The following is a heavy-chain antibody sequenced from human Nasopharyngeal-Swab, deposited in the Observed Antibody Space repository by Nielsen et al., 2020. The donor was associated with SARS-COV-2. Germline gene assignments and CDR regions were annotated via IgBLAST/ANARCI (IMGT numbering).Heavy chain of an antibody. Sequence: AAVKVSCKASGDTFISSYAIGWVRQAPGQGLEWMGWVSASNGNTVYAQHLQGRLTVTTDTSTSTAYMELRSLTSDDTAVYYCARVFNTDWYFDLWGRGTLVPVSS. CDR1: GDTFISSYA. CDR3: ARVFNTDWYFDL. CDR2: VSASNGNT. J-gene: IGHJ2*01. V-gene: IGHV1-18*01.